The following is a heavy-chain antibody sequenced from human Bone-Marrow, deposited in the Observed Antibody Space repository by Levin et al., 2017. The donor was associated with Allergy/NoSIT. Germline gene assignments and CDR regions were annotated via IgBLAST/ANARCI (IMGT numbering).Heavy chain of an antibody. CDR3: AKDLHWGLSPWASDL. J-gene: IGHJ5*02. V-gene: IGHV3-30*18. D-gene: IGHD7-27*01. Sequence: GGSLRLSCVGSGFSFNTFGFHWVRQSPGKGLEWLAVLSYDEHTEYYADSVRGRFTISRDTSGDTLYLQMNALRPEDTAVYYCAKDLHWGLSPWASDLWGQGTLVTVSS. CDR1: GFSFNTFG. CDR2: LSYDEHTE.